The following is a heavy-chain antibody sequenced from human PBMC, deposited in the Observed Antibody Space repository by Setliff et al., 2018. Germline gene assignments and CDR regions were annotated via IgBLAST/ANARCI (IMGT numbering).Heavy chain of an antibody. J-gene: IGHJ3*01. V-gene: IGHV1-18*01. D-gene: IGHD2-2*01. CDR2: ISTYTGKT. Sequence: ASVKVFCKASGYIFTTYGFNWVRQAPGQGLEWMGMISTYTGKTTYAQKFQGRVTMTTDTSTGTGYMELRSLRSDDTAVYFCARFGGSCSSSSCYASDLWGQGTRVTVSS. CDR3: ARFGGSCSSSSCYASDL. CDR1: GYIFTTYG.